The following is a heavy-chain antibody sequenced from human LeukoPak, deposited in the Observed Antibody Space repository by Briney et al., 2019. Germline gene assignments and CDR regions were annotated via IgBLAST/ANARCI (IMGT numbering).Heavy chain of an antibody. D-gene: IGHD4-11*01. V-gene: IGHV3-21*01. CDR3: ARDMRDYMDYSYSSMDV. J-gene: IGHJ6*03. CDR1: GFTFSSYS. Sequence: PGGSLKLSCAASGFTFSSYSMNWVRQAPGKGLEWVASISSSSRYINYADSVKGRFTISRDNDKNSLHLQMNSLRAEDTAVYYCARDMRDYMDYSYSSMDVWGKGTTVTVSS. CDR2: ISSSSRYI.